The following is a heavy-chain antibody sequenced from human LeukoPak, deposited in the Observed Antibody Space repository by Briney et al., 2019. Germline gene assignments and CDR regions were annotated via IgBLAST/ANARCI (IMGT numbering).Heavy chain of an antibody. CDR2: ITGSGSST. J-gene: IGHJ5*02. CDR3: AKDSRYSDSSGCYLP. CDR1: GFTFSSYA. Sequence: GGSLRLSCAASGFTFSSYAMSWVRRAPGKGLEWVPTITGSGSSTYYADSVKGRFTISRDNSKNTLYLQMNSLRAEDTAVYYCAKDSRYSDSSGCYLPWGQGTLVTVSS. D-gene: IGHD3-22*01. V-gene: IGHV3-23*01.